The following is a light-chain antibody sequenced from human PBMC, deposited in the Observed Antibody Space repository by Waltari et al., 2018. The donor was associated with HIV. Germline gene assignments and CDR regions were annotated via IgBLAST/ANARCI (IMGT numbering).Light chain of an antibody. CDR3: ASWDDNLGHWI. CDR1: KSNIGNNY. V-gene: IGLV1-47*01. Sequence: QPKMTQAPSASKTPGQRITMSCSGSKSNIGNNYTYWYQQIAGAAPRLVMARNDQRPAGVPDRFSGTKSGTSAFLAITGLRLDDEATYVCASWDDNLGHWIFGGGTKLTVL. J-gene: IGLJ2*01. CDR2: RND.